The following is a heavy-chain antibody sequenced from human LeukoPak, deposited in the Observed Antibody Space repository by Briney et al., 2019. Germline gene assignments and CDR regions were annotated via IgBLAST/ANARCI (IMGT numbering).Heavy chain of an antibody. CDR2: IIPIFATA. CDR3: ARGRTSIAVAGTGIYYYYGMDV. J-gene: IGHJ6*02. V-gene: IGHV1-69*13. D-gene: IGHD6-19*01. Sequence: SVKVSFKASGGTFSSYAISWVRQAPGQGLEWMGGIIPIFATANYAQKFQGRVTITADESTSTAYMELSSLRSEDTAVYYCARGRTSIAVAGTGIYYYYGMDVWGQGTTVTVS. CDR1: GGTFSSYA.